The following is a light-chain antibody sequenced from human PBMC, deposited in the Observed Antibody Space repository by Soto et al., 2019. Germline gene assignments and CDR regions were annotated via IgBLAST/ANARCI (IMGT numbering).Light chain of an antibody. CDR2: EVS. Sequence: QSALTQPASVSGSPGPSITISCTGTSSDVGGYNYVSWYQQHPGKAPKLMIYEVSNRPSGVSNRFSGSKSGNTASLPISGLQAEDEADYYCSSYTSSSTRVFGGGTKLTVL. CDR3: SSYTSSSTRV. J-gene: IGLJ3*02. CDR1: SSDVGGYNY. V-gene: IGLV2-14*01.